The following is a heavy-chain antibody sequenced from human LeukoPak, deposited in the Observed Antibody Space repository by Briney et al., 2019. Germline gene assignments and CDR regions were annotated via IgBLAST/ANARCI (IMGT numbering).Heavy chain of an antibody. D-gene: IGHD3-10*01. CDR3: ARGILWFGETFDY. V-gene: IGHV1-8*01. CDR2: MNPNSGNT. Sequence: ASVKVSCKASGYTFTSYDINWVRQATGQGLEWMGWMNPNSGNTGYAQKFQGRVTMTRNTSISTAYMELCSLRSEDTAVYYCARGILWFGETFDYWGQGTLVTVSS. J-gene: IGHJ4*02. CDR1: GYTFTSYD.